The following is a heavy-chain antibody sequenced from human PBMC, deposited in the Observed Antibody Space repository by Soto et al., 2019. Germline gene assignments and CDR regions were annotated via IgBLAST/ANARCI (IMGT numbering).Heavy chain of an antibody. J-gene: IGHJ6*02. CDR3: TTHYGSGSFYYYYYYGMDV. D-gene: IGHD3-10*01. Sequence: GGVLRVRWGAVGGTSGDAGGSWIRQAQGKGLEWVGRIKSKTDGGTTDYAAPVKGRFTISRDDSKNTLYLQMNSLKTEDTAVYYCTTHYGSGSFYYYYYYGMDVWGQGTTVTVSS. CDR1: GGTSGDAG. V-gene: IGHV3-15*01. CDR2: IKSKTDGGTT.